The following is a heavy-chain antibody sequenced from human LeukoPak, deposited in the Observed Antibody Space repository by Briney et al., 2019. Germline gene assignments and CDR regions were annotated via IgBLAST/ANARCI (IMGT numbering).Heavy chain of an antibody. V-gene: IGHV4-59*01. CDR3: VREGYDSSGYYLDS. D-gene: IGHD3-22*01. CDR2: IHSSGST. Sequence: SETLSLTCTVSGGSINGYYWSWFRQPPGKGLEWFGWIHSSGSTEDNPSLKSRVTRSIDTSKNQIYLKLYSVTAADTAVYYCVREGYDSSGYYLDSWGQGTLVTVSS. CDR1: GGSINGYY. J-gene: IGHJ4*02.